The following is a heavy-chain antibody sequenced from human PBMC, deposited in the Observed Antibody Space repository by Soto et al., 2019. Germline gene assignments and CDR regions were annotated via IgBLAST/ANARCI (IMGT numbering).Heavy chain of an antibody. CDR3: ARVIPGVEAWFDP. CDR2: ISAYTDTP. Sequence: QVQMVQSGAEVKKPGASVKVSCRASGYTFTNFGVTWVRRAPGQGLEWMGWISAYTDTPNYAQKFQGRVTMTIDTSTSTAYMDLRSLTSDGTAVYYFARVIPGVEAWFDPWGQGTLVTVSS. J-gene: IGHJ5*02. V-gene: IGHV1-18*01. D-gene: IGHD2-2*01. CDR1: GYTFTNFG.